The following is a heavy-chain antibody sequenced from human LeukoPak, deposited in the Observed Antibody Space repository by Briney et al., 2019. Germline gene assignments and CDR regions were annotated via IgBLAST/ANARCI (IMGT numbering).Heavy chain of an antibody. D-gene: IGHD4-23*01. CDR2: ISGYNGNT. J-gene: IGHJ4*02. CDR1: GYTFTTYG. V-gene: IGHV1-18*01. CDR3: ARGDYGGNPEY. Sequence: GASVKVSCKASGYTFTTYGITWVRQAPGQGLEWMGWISGYNGNTIYAQKLQGRVTMTTDTSTSTAYMGLRSLRSDDTAVYYCARGDYGGNPEYWGQGTLVTVSS.